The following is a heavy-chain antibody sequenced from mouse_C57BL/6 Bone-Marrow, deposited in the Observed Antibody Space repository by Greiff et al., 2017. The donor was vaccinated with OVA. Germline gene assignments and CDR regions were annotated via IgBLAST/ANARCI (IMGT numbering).Heavy chain of an antibody. CDR2: ILPGGGT. CDR3: ARSATMVRYYFDY. CDR1: GFTLTSYA. Sequence: QVQLKESGPGLVAPSQSLSITCTVSGFTLTSYAISWVRQPPGQGLEWLGGILPGGGTNYNSDPISRLSISKDKAKSQVFLKMNSLQTDDTASYDCARSATMVRYYFDYWGQGTTLTVSS. D-gene: IGHD2-2*01. V-gene: IGHV2-9-1*01. J-gene: IGHJ2*01.